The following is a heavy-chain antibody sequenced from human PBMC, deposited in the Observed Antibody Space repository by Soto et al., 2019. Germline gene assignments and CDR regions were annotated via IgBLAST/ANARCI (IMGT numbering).Heavy chain of an antibody. D-gene: IGHD3-22*01. J-gene: IGHJ3*02. CDR1: GYTFTSYA. V-gene: IGHV1-3*01. CDR2: INAGNGNT. Sequence: ASVKVSCKASGYTFTSYAMHWVRQAPGQRLEWMGWINAGNGNTKYSQKFQGRVTITRDTSASTAYMELSSLRSEDTAVYYCATDTSETYYYDSSGPPDAFDIWGQGTMVTVSS. CDR3: ATDTSETYYYDSSGPPDAFDI.